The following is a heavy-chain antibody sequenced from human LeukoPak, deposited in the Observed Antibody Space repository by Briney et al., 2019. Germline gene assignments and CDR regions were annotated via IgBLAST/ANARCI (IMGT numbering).Heavy chain of an antibody. CDR2: ISYDGSNK. J-gene: IGHJ4*02. Sequence: GGSLRLSCAASGFTFSSYGMHWVRQAPGKGLEGVAVISYDGSNKYYADSVKGRFIIPRDNSKNTLYLQMNSLRAEDTAVYYCAKDRSYYDSSGSPTFDYWGQGTLVTVSS. V-gene: IGHV3-30*18. CDR1: GFTFSSYG. CDR3: AKDRSYYDSSGSPTFDY. D-gene: IGHD3-22*01.